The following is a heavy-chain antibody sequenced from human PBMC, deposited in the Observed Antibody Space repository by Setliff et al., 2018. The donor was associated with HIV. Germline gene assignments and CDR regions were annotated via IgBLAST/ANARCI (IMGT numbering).Heavy chain of an antibody. J-gene: IGHJ4*02. CDR3: AKTIGRYFDIFDN. V-gene: IGHV4-4*09. CDR2: IFSSGST. D-gene: IGHD3-9*01. Sequence: PSETLSLTCTVSGGSISSYCWNWIRQSPGRGLEWIGFIFSSGSTKYNPSLQSRVTMSIDTSKNQFSLKLTSVTAADTAVYYCAKTIGRYFDIFDNWGQGTLVTVS. CDR1: GGSISSYC.